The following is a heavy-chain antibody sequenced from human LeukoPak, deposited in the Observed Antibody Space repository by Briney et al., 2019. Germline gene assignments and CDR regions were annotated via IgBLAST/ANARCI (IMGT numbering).Heavy chain of an antibody. D-gene: IGHD3-3*01. CDR1: GGSISSSNW. Sequence: PSGTLSLTCAVSGGSISSSNWWSWVRQPPGKGLEWIGYIYHSGSTYYNPSLKSRVTISVDRSKNQFSLKLSSVTAADTAVYYCARGGSRYDFWSGPNWFDPWGQGTLVTVSS. V-gene: IGHV4-4*02. CDR3: ARGGSRYDFWSGPNWFDP. J-gene: IGHJ5*02. CDR2: IYHSGST.